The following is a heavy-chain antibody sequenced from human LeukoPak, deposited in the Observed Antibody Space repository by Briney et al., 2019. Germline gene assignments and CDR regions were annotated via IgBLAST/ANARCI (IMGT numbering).Heavy chain of an antibody. J-gene: IGHJ4*02. Sequence: PSETLSLTCAVYGGSFSGSYWSWIRQAPGKGLEWIGEINPGGGTNYNPSLKSRVTLSGDTSKNQLSLMLTSLTAADSAVYYCALTGVRWRDYHMGVWGQGTLVTVSS. D-gene: IGHD1-20*01. CDR3: ALTGVRWRDYHMGV. CDR2: INPGGGT. V-gene: IGHV4-34*01. CDR1: GGSFSGSY.